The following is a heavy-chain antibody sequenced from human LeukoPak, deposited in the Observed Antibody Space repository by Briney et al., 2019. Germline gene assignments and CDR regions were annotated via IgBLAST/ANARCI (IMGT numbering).Heavy chain of an antibody. CDR1: GGSISPYY. V-gene: IGHV4-59*13. D-gene: IGHD2/OR15-2a*01. Sequence: SETLSLTCTVSGGSISPYYWSWIRQPPGKGLEWIGYIYYSGSTNYDPSLKSRVTISVDTSKNQFSLKLSSVTAADTAVYYCARKNDFDIWGQGTLVTVSS. CDR3: ARKNDFDI. CDR2: IYYSGST. J-gene: IGHJ3*02.